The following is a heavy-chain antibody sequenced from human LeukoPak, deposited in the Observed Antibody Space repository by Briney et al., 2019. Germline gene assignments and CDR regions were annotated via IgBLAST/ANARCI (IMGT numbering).Heavy chain of an antibody. CDR1: GGSISSYY. D-gene: IGHD1-26*01. CDR3: ARVGWELVYNWFDP. V-gene: IGHV4-59*01. J-gene: IGHJ5*02. CDR2: IYYSGST. Sequence: SETLSLTCTVSGGSISSYYWSWIRQPAGKGLEWIGYIYYSGSTNYNPSLKSRVTISVDTSKNQFSLKLSSVTAADTAVYYCARVGWELVYNWFDPWGQGTLVTVSS.